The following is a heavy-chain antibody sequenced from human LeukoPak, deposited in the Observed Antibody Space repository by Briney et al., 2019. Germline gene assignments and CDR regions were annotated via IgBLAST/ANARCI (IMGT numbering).Heavy chain of an antibody. J-gene: IGHJ3*02. CDR3: ARHGGDNDAFDI. V-gene: IGHV4-59*08. CDR1: GGSFSGYY. D-gene: IGHD2-21*01. CDR2: IYYSGST. Sequence: SETLSLTCAVYGGSFSGYYWSWIRQPPGKGLEWIGYIYYSGSTNYNPSLKSRVTISVDTSKNQFSLKLSSVTAADTAVYYCARHGGDNDAFDIWGQGTMVTVSS.